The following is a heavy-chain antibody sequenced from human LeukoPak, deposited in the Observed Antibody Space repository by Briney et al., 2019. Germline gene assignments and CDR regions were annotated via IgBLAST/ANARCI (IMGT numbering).Heavy chain of an antibody. V-gene: IGHV3-74*01. CDR1: DFSFSTYW. CDR3: ARGPRGSYYFDY. Sequence: GGSLRLSCAASDFSFSTYWMHLVRQAPGRGLVWVSRTNSDGSSTSYADSVKGRFTISRDNAKNTLYLQMNSLRAEDTAVYYCARGPRGSYYFDYWGQGTLVTVSS. J-gene: IGHJ4*02. CDR2: TNSDGSST. D-gene: IGHD3-10*01.